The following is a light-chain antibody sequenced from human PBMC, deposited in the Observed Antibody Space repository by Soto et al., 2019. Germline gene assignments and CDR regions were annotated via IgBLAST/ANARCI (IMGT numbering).Light chain of an antibody. CDR2: AAS. Sequence: DIQMTQSPSSLSASVGDRVTITCRASQSISSYLNWYQQKPGKAPKLLIYAASSLQSGVPSRFSGSGSGTDFALTISSLQPEDFATYYCQPSYSTPLTFCGGTKGEIK. CDR1: QSISSY. J-gene: IGKJ4*01. V-gene: IGKV1-39*01. CDR3: QPSYSTPLT.